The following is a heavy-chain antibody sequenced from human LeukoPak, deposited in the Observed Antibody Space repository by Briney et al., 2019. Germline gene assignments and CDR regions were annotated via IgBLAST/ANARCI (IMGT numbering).Heavy chain of an antibody. V-gene: IGHV3-30-3*01. Sequence: GRSLRLSCAASGFTFSSYAMHWVRQAPGKGLEWVAVISYDGSNKYYADSVKGRFTISRGNAENTLSLQMNSLRVEDTAVYYCVRVNCAGDCTSRDWYFDLWGRGTLVVVSS. CDR1: GFTFSSYA. J-gene: IGHJ2*01. CDR3: VRVNCAGDCTSRDWYFDL. D-gene: IGHD2-21*02. CDR2: ISYDGSNK.